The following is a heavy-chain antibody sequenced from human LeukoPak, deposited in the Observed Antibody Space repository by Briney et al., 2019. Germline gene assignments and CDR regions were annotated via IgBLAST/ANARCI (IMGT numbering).Heavy chain of an antibody. V-gene: IGHV3-48*03. Sequence: GGSLRLSCATSGSTFSNYEMNWVRQAPGKGLQWVSYITADGTNKYDADSVKGRFTISRDNAKNSLYLQMNSLRVDDTAIYYCAREVEWELPDYWGQGTLVTVSS. CDR3: AREVEWELPDY. J-gene: IGHJ4*02. CDR1: GSTFSNYE. CDR2: ITADGTNK. D-gene: IGHD1-26*01.